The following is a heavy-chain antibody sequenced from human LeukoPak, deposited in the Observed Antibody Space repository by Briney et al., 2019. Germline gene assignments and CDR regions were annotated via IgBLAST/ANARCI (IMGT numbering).Heavy chain of an antibody. V-gene: IGHV4-34*01. CDR2: INHSGST. J-gene: IGHJ4*02. CDR3: ARDPTTVTTIFDS. D-gene: IGHD4-11*01. CDR1: GGSFSGYY. Sequence: SETLSLTCAVYGGSFSGYYWSWIRQPPGKGLEWIGEINHSGSTNYNPSLKSRVTISVDTSKNQFSLKLSSVTAADTAVYYCARDPTTVTTIFDSWGQGILVTVSS.